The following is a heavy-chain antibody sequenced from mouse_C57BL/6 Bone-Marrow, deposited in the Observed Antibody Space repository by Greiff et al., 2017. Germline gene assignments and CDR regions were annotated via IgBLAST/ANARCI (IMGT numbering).Heavy chain of an antibody. Sequence: QVQLQQPGTELVKPGASVKLSCKASGYTFTSYWMHWVKQRPGQGLEWIGNITPSNGGTNYNEKFKSKATLTVDKSYSTAYMQLSSLTSEDSAVYYCAREGIYYGNLPGDYWGQGTTLTVSS. CDR3: AREGIYYGNLPGDY. CDR2: ITPSNGGT. J-gene: IGHJ2*01. D-gene: IGHD2-1*01. CDR1: GYTFTSYW. V-gene: IGHV1-53*01.